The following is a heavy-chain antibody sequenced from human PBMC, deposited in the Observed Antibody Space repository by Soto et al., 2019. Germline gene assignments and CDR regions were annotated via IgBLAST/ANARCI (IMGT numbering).Heavy chain of an antibody. D-gene: IGHD3-22*01. CDR1: GGSIVSGDYY. Sequence: SETLSLTCTVSGGSIVSGDYYWSWIRQTPGKGLEWIGYIYHSGSTYYNPSLKSRVTISVDRSKNQFSLKLSSVTAADTAVYYCARGPNDSSGYSFDYWGQGTLVTVSS. CDR3: ARGPNDSSGYSFDY. J-gene: IGHJ4*02. CDR2: IYHSGST. V-gene: IGHV4-30-2*01.